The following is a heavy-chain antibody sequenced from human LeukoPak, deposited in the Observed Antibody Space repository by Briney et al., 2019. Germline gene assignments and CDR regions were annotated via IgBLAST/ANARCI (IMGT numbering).Heavy chain of an antibody. CDR1: GFTFSRFW. Sequence: GGSLRLSCETSGFTFSRFWMHWVRQAPGKGLVWVSRIAADGSSTNYADSVKGRFTISRDNAKNALYLQMNSLRAEDTAVYYCVRDWGYDSSGYWQKYFDSWGQGTLVTVSS. J-gene: IGHJ4*02. V-gene: IGHV3-74*01. D-gene: IGHD3-22*01. CDR3: VRDWGYDSSGYWQKYFDS. CDR2: IAADGSST.